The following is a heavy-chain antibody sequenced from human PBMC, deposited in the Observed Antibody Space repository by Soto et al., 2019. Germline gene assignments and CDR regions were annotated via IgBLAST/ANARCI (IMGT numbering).Heavy chain of an antibody. CDR1: GFTFSSYG. CDR3: KSGKYYDFWSGYSLHDAFDI. D-gene: IGHD3-3*01. V-gene: IGHV3-33*01. CDR2: IWYDGSNK. Sequence: GGSLRLSCAAFGFTFSSYGMHWVRQAPGKGLEWVAVIWYDGSNKYYADSVKGRFTISRDNSKNTLYLQMNSLRAEDTAVYYCKSGKYYDFWSGYSLHDAFDIWGQGTMVTVSS. J-gene: IGHJ3*02.